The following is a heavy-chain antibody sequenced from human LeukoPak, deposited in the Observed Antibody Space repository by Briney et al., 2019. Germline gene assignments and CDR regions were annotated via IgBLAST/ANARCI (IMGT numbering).Heavy chain of an antibody. Sequence: ASVKVSCKAPGYTFTSYGISWVRQAPGQGLEWMGWISAYNGNTNYAQKLQGRVTMTTDTSTSTAYMELRSLRSDDTAVYYCARQPYYYDSSGPTGVYYYYGMDVWGQGTTVTVSS. CDR1: GYTFTSYG. J-gene: IGHJ6*02. V-gene: IGHV1-18*01. D-gene: IGHD3-22*01. CDR3: ARQPYYYDSSGPTGVYYYYGMDV. CDR2: ISAYNGNT.